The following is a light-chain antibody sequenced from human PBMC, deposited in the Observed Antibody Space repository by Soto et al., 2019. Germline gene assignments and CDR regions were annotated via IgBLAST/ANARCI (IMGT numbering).Light chain of an antibody. CDR3: QNYASSPPIT. CDR2: GAS. CDR1: QSVSSSY. J-gene: IGKJ5*01. V-gene: IGKV3-20*01. Sequence: EIALTQSPGTLSLSPGERATLSCRASQSVSSSYLAWYQQKPGQAPRLLIYGASSRATGIPDRFSGSGSGTDFTLTISRLEPEDFAVYYCQNYASSPPITFGQGTRLEIK.